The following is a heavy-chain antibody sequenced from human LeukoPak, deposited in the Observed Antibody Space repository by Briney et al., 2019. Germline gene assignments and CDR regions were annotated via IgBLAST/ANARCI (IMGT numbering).Heavy chain of an antibody. CDR1: GYTFSSYP. CDR3: ARDRSLGANYFDY. V-gene: IGHV1-3*01. D-gene: IGHD3-3*01. Sequence: ASVKVPCKASGYTFSSYPMHWVRQAPGQRLEWMGWINADNGNTKYSQKFQGRVTITRDTSASTAYMELSSLRSEDTAVYYCARDRSLGANYFDYWGQGSLVTVSS. J-gene: IGHJ4*02. CDR2: INADNGNT.